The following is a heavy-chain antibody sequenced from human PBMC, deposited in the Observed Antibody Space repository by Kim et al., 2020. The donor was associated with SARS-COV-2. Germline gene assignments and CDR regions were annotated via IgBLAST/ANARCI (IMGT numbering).Heavy chain of an antibody. CDR3: AITTAFSSWYGFDY. J-gene: IGHJ4*02. D-gene: IGHD6-13*01. Sequence: GESLKISCKGSGYSFTSYWISWVRQMPGKGLEWMGRIDPSDSYTNYSPSFQGHVTISADKSISTAYLQWSSLKASDTAMYYCAITTAFSSWYGFDYWGQGTLVTVSS. V-gene: IGHV5-10-1*01. CDR2: IDPSDSYT. CDR1: GYSFTSYW.